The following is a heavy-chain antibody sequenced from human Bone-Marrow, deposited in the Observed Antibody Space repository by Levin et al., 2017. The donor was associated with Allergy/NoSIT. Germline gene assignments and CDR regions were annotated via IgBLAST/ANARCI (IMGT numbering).Heavy chain of an antibody. CDR1: GFSVRTTGTR. Sequence: SGPTLVKPTQTLTLTCTLSGFSVRTTGTRVSWIRQPPGKALEWLARFDWDDDKFYSTSLKTRLTISKDTSKNQVVLRMTNMDPSDTATYYCARTLYNSGCYWFDPWGQGTLVTVSS. J-gene: IGHJ5*02. D-gene: IGHD6-19*01. CDR2: FDWDDDK. CDR3: ARTLYNSGCYWFDP. V-gene: IGHV2-70*04.